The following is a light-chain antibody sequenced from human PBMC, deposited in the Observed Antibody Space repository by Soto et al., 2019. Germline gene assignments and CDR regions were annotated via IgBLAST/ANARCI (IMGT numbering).Light chain of an antibody. CDR3: SSYSSGSTLVI. Sequence: QSALTQPTSVSGSPGQSITISCTGTSSDVGDYIYVSWYQQHPGKAPKLMIFEVNNRPSGVSNRFSGSKSGNTASLTISGLQAEDEADYYCSSYSSGSTLVIFGGGTKLTVL. V-gene: IGLV2-14*01. CDR1: SSDVGDYIY. J-gene: IGLJ2*01. CDR2: EVN.